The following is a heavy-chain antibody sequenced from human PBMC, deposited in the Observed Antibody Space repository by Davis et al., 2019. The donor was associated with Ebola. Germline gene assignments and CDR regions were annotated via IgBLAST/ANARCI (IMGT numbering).Heavy chain of an antibody. Sequence: SETLSLTCTVSGGSISSSSYYWGWVRQPPGKGLEWIGEINHSGSTNYNPSLESRVTISVDTSKNQFSLKLNSVTAADTAIYYCARVMVNFDYWGQGTLVTVSS. J-gene: IGHJ4*02. D-gene: IGHD2-21*01. V-gene: IGHV4-39*07. CDR3: ARVMVNFDY. CDR2: INHSGST. CDR1: GGSISSSSYY.